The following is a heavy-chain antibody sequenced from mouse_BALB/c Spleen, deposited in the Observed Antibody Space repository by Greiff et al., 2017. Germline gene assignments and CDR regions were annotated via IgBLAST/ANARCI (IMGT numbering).Heavy chain of an antibody. V-gene: IGHV1-9*01. D-gene: IGHD1-1*01. CDR3: ARDGYYYGSSSWFAY. J-gene: IGHJ3*01. CDR1: GYTFSSYW. CDR2: ILPGSGST. Sequence: QVQLQQSGAELMKPGASVKISCKATGYTFSSYWIEWVKQRPGHGLEWIGEILPGSGSTNYNEKFKGKATFTADTSSNTAYMQLSSLTSEDSAVYYCARDGYYYGSSSWFAYWGQGTLVTVSA.